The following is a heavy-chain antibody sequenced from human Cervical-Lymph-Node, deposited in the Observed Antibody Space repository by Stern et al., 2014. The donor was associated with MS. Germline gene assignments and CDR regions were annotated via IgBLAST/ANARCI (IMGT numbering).Heavy chain of an antibody. CDR3: ARLAFSGSGSSWDAFDF. Sequence: EVHLVESGAEVKKSGESLKISCKGTGYSFTNYWIAWVRQMPGKGLEWMGIIYPGASNPKYSPSFQGQFAISADKSISTAYLQWSSLKTSDTAMYYCARLAFSGSGSSWDAFDFWGQGTMVTVSS. D-gene: IGHD6-6*01. CDR2: IYPGASNP. J-gene: IGHJ3*01. CDR1: GYSFTNYW. V-gene: IGHV5-51*03.